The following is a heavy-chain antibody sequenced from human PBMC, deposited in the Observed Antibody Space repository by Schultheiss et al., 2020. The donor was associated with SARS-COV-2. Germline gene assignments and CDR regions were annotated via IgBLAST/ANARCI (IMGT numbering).Heavy chain of an antibody. CDR2: IWYDGSNK. CDR1: GFTFSSYA. V-gene: IGHV3-30*02. CDR3: AKWRVTGDRGDY. D-gene: IGHD7-27*01. J-gene: IGHJ4*02. Sequence: GGSLRLSCAASGFTFSSYAMSWVRQAPGKGLEWVAVIWYDGSNKYYADSVKGRFTISRDNSKNTLYLQMNSLRAEDTAVYYCAKWRVTGDRGDYWGQGTLVTVSS.